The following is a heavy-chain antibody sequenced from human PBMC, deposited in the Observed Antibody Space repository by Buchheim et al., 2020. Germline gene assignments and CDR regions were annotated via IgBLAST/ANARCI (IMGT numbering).Heavy chain of an antibody. CDR2: INSDGSST. V-gene: IGHV3-74*01. J-gene: IGHJ4*02. CDR1: GFTFSSYW. D-gene: IGHD2-8*02. CDR3: ARGHYCTGGVCPLDY. Sequence: EVQLVESGGGLVQPGGSLRLSCAASGFTFSSYWMHWVRQAPGKGLVWVSRINSDGSSTSYADSVKGRFTISRDNAKKTLYLQMNRLRAEDTAVYYCARGHYCTGGVCPLDYWGQGTL.